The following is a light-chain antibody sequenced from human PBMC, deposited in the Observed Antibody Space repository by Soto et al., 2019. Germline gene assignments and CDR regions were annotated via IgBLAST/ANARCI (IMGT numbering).Light chain of an antibody. CDR2: DAS. Sequence: EIVLTQSPGTLSLSPGESATLSCRASHSVGTDLAWYQQKPGQAPQILIYDASKRATGISPRFSGSGSGTDFTLSIRSLEPVDFALYYCQQRSSWPITFGQGTRLEIK. V-gene: IGKV3-11*01. CDR1: HSVGTD. CDR3: QQRSSWPIT. J-gene: IGKJ5*01.